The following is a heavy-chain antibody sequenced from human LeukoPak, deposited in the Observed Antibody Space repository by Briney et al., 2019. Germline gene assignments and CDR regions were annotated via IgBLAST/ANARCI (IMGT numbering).Heavy chain of an antibody. CDR3: ARGVVDCSSTSCYNYYYYMDV. V-gene: IGHV6-1*01. CDR2: TYYRSKWYN. D-gene: IGHD2-2*02. CDR1: GDSVSSNSAA. Sequence: SQTLSLTCAISGDSVSSNSAAWNWIRQSPSRGLEWLGRTYYRSKWYNDYAVSVKSRITINPDTSKNQFSLQLNSVTPEDTAVYYCARGVVDCSSTSCYNYYYYMDVWGKGTTVTVSS. J-gene: IGHJ6*03.